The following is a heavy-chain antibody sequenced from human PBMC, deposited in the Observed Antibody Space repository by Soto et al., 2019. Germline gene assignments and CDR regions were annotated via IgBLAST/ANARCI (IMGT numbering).Heavy chain of an antibody. CDR1: GYTFTSYY. CDR3: ARCNFGEVETEY. CDR2: INQSGGST. J-gene: IGHJ1*01. D-gene: IGHD3-10*01. Sequence: QVQLVQSGAEVKKPGASVKVSCKASGYTFTSYYMHWVRQAPGQGLEWMGIINQSGGSTSYAQKFQGRVTMTRDTSTSTVYMELSSLRSADTAVYYCARCNFGEVETEYWGEGTLIAFPS. V-gene: IGHV1-46*03.